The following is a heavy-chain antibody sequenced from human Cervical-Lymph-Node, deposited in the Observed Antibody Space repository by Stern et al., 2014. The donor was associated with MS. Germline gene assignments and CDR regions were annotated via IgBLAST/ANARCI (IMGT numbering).Heavy chain of an antibody. D-gene: IGHD4-23*01. J-gene: IGHJ4*02. CDR1: GFTFDDYA. CDR2: ISWNSGSI. Sequence: VQLVESGGGLVQPGRSLRLSCAASGFTFDDYAMHWVRQAPGKGLDWVSGISWNSGSIGYADSVKGRFTISRDNAKNSLYLQMNSLRAEDTALYYCAKATTVVTPIDYWGQGTLVTVSS. CDR3: AKATTVVTPIDY. V-gene: IGHV3-9*01.